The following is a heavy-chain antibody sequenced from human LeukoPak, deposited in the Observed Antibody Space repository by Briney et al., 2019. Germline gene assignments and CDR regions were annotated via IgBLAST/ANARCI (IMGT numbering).Heavy chain of an antibody. J-gene: IGHJ4*02. Sequence: GGSLRLSCAASGFTFSSYAMSWVRQAPGKGLEWVSTISGSGDSTFYADSVKGRFTISRDNSKNMLYLQMNSRRAEDTAVYYCAKDPDADNDFWSGYYHYWGQGTLVTVSS. CDR2: ISGSGDST. CDR3: AKDPDADNDFWSGYYHY. V-gene: IGHV3-23*01. D-gene: IGHD3-3*01. CDR1: GFTFSSYA.